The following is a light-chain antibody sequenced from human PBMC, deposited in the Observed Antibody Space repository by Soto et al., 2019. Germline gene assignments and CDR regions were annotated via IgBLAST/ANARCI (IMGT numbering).Light chain of an antibody. Sequence: AIQMTQFPSSLSASVRDRVTVTCRASHDIRNDLGWYQQKPGKAPKLLIYAASSLQSGVPSRFSGSGSGTQCTLTISSLQPEDVATDYCLQNYNYTWTFGQGTKVEIK. CDR3: LQNYNYTWT. V-gene: IGKV1-6*01. CDR1: HDIRND. J-gene: IGKJ1*01. CDR2: AAS.